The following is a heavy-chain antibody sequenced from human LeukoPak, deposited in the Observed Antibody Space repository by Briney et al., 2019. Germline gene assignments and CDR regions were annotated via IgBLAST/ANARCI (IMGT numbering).Heavy chain of an antibody. CDR3: AKRGVVIRVILVGFHKEAYYFDT. J-gene: IGHJ4*02. Sequence: GGSLRLSCAVSGITLSNYGMSWVRQAPGKGLEWVAGISDSGGSTNYADSVKGRFTISRDNPKNTLYLQMNSLRAEDTAVYFCAKRGVVIRVILVGFHKEAYYFDTWGQGALVTVSS. CDR2: ISDSGGST. D-gene: IGHD3-22*01. V-gene: IGHV3-23*01. CDR1: GITLSNYG.